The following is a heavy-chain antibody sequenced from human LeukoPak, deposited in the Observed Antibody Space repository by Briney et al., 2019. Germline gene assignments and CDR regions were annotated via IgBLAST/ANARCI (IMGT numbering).Heavy chain of an antibody. CDR2: INPNSGGT. D-gene: IGHD5-24*01. Sequence: ASVKVSCKASGYTFTGYYMHWVRQAPGQGLEWMGWINPNSGGTNYAQKFQGRVTMTRDTSISTAYMELSRLRSDDTAVYYCARGDGYGFSYYFDYWGQGTLVTVSS. CDR1: GYTFTGYY. CDR3: ARGDGYGFSYYFDY. V-gene: IGHV1-2*02. J-gene: IGHJ4*02.